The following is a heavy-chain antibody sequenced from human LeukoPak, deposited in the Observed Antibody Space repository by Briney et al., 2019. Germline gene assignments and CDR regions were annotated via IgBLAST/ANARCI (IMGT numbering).Heavy chain of an antibody. CDR2: IRYDASDK. V-gene: IGHV3-30*02. CDR1: GFIFSNYG. Sequence: GGSLRLSCAASGFIFSNYGIHWVRQAPGKGLEWVAFIRYDASDKYYADSVKGRFTISRDNSKNKVYLQMSSLRAEDTAVYYCAKPTSGDGSFLIDYWGQGTLVTVSS. CDR3: AKPTSGDGSFLIDY. D-gene: IGHD1-26*01. J-gene: IGHJ4*02.